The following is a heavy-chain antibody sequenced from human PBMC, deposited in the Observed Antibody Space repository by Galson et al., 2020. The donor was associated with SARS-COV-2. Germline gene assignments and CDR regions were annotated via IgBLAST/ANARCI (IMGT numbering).Heavy chain of an antibody. V-gene: IGHV4-59*01. J-gene: IGHJ5*02. Sequence: SETLSLTCTVSGGSISSYYWSWIRQPPGKGLEWIGYIYYSGSTNYNPSLKSRVTISVDTSKNQFSLKLSSVTAADTAVYYCARTELEWPHPWFDPWGQGTLVTVSS. CDR1: GGSISSYY. CDR3: ARTELEWPHPWFDP. CDR2: IYYSGST. D-gene: IGHD3-10*01.